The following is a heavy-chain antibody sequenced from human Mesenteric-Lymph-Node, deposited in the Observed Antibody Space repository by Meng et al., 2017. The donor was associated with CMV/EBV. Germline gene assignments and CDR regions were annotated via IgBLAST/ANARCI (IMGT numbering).Heavy chain of an antibody. D-gene: IGHD2-2*01. V-gene: IGHV3-21*01. CDR3: ARADIVVVPAASYYYYGMDV. Sequence: GGSLRLSCAASGFTFSSYSMNWVRQAPGKGLEWVSSISNSSSYIYYADSVKGRFTISRDNAKNSLYLQMNSLRAEDTAVYYCARADIVVVPAASYYYYGMDVWGQGTTVTVSS. CDR1: GFTFSSYS. J-gene: IGHJ6*02. CDR2: ISNSSSYI.